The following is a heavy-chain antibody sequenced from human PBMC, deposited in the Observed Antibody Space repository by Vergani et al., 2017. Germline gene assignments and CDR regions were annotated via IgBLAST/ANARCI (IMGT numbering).Heavy chain of an antibody. V-gene: IGHV1-2*02. J-gene: IGHJ3*02. D-gene: IGHD3-3*01. Sequence: QVQLVQSGAEVKKPGSSVKVSCKASGGTFTGYYMHWVRQAPGQGLEWMGWINPNSGGTNYAQKFQGRVTMTRDTSISTAYMELSRLRSEDTAVYYCARVPTISMAFDIWGQGTMVTVSS. CDR3: ARVPTISMAFDI. CDR2: INPNSGGT. CDR1: GGTFTGYY.